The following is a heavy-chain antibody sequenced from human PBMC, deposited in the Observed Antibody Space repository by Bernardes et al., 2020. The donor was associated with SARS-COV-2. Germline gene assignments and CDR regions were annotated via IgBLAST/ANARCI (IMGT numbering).Heavy chain of an antibody. J-gene: IGHJ4*02. CDR1: GFTFSSYA. D-gene: IGHD1-26*01. V-gene: IGHV3-23*01. CDR2: ISGVGGTT. Sequence: GGSLRLSCAASGFTFSSYAMTWVRQAPGEGLEWVSGISGVGGTTYYADSVKGRFIISKDDSRNTLYLQMNNLRAEDTAIYFCAKDIRWVGGTQAFDYWGQGTLVTVSS. CDR3: AKDIRWVGGTQAFDY.